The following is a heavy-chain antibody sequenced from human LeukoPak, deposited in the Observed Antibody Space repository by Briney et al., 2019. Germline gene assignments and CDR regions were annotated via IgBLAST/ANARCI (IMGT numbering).Heavy chain of an antibody. J-gene: IGHJ5*02. CDR3: ARHDSSPYDFWTPMWWFDP. D-gene: IGHD3-3*01. V-gene: IGHV4-38-2*02. CDR2: IYHSGST. Sequence: PSETLSLTCTVSGYSISSGYYWGWIRQPPGKGLEWIGSIYHSGSTYYNPSLKSRVTISADTSKNQFSLKLSSVTAADTAVYYCARHDSSPYDFWTPMWWFDPWGQGTLVTVSS. CDR1: GYSISSGYY.